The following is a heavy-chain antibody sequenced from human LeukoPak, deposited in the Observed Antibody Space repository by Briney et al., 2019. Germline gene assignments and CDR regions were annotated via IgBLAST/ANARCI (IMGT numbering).Heavy chain of an antibody. J-gene: IGHJ4*02. Sequence: ATVKASCKASGYTFTGYYMHWVRQAPGQGLEWMGRINPNSGGTNYAQKFQGRVTMTRDTSISTAYMELSRLRSDDTAVYYCARARKGSGWYYFDYWGQGTLVTVSS. V-gene: IGHV1-2*06. CDR3: ARARKGSGWYYFDY. D-gene: IGHD6-19*01. CDR1: GYTFTGYY. CDR2: INPNSGGT.